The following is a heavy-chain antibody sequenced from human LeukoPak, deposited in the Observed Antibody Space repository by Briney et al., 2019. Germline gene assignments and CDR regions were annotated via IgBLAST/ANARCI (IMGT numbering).Heavy chain of an antibody. CDR1: GYTFTDYY. CDR2: INPNSGGT. V-gene: IGHV1-2*02. J-gene: IGHJ4*02. D-gene: IGHD1-26*01. CDR3: ARPRSSGSYPYLGY. Sequence: ASVKVSCKASGYTFTDYYMHWVRQAPGQGLEWMGWINPNSGGTNYAQRFQGRVTMTRDTSISTAYMELSRLRSDDTAVYYCARPRSSGSYPYLGYWGQGTLVTVSS.